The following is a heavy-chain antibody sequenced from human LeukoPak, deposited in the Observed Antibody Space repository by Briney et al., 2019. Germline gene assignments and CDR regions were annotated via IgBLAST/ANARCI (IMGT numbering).Heavy chain of an antibody. D-gene: IGHD5-18*01. CDR1: GGSISGYY. CDR3: ARDKQPGDY. Sequence: SETLSLTCTVSGGSISGYYWSWIRQPPGKGLEWIGYIYYSGSTTYNPSLKSRVTISVDTSKNQFSLNLSSVTAADAAVYYCARDKQPGDYWGQGTLVTVSS. V-gene: IGHV4-59*01. CDR2: IYYSGST. J-gene: IGHJ4*02.